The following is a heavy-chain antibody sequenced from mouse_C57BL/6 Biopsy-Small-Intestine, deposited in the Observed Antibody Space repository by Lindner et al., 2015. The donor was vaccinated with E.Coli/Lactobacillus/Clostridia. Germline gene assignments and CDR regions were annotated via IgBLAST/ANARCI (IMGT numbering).Heavy chain of an antibody. CDR3: ARPGTVVARGYYYAMDY. Sequence: VQLQESGGGLVKPGGSLKLSCAASGFTFSDYGMHWVRQAPEKGLEWVAYISSGSSTIYYADTVKGRFTISRDNAKNTLFLQMTSLRSEDTAMYYCARPGTVVARGYYYAMDYWGQGTSVTVSS. J-gene: IGHJ4*01. V-gene: IGHV5-17*01. CDR1: GFTFSDYG. D-gene: IGHD1-1*01. CDR2: ISSGSSTI.